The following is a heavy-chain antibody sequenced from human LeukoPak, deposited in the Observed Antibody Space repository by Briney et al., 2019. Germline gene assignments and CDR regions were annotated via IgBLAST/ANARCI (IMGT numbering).Heavy chain of an antibody. Sequence: GGSLRLSCAASGFTFSSYGMHWVRQAPGKGLEWVAVIWYNGSNKYYAYSVKGLFTISRDNSKNTLYMQMNSLRAEETAVYYCAKDLKARVTTTDYWGQGNLVTVSS. CDR1: GFTFSSYG. D-gene: IGHD4-17*01. CDR3: AKDLKARVTTTDY. J-gene: IGHJ4*02. V-gene: IGHV3-33*06. CDR2: IWYNGSNK.